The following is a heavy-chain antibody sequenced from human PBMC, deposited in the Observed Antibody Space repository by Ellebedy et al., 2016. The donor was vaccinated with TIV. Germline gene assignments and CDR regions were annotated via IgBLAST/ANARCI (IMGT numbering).Heavy chain of an antibody. CDR1: GFTLNDYA. J-gene: IGHJ4*02. CDR2: ISHDGSNK. CDR3: ARDSWDSSGWGDFDY. V-gene: IGHV3-30*04. D-gene: IGHD6-19*01. Sequence: GESLKISXSASGFTLNDYAMHWVRQAPGKGLEWVALISHDGSNKHYADSLKGRVTISRDVSKNTLFLQMNSLRPEDTAVYYCARDSWDSSGWGDFDYWGQGSVVTVSS.